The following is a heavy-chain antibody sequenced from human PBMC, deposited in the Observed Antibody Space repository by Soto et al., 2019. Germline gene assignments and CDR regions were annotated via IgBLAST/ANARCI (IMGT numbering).Heavy chain of an antibody. CDR2: ISGSGGST. J-gene: IGHJ4*02. Sequence: PGGSLRLSCAASGFTFSSYAMSWVRQAPGKGLDWVSAISGSGGSTYYADSVKGRFTISRDNSKNTLYLQMNSLRAEDTAVYYCAKGFDFWSGYYPGWGQGTLVTVSS. V-gene: IGHV3-23*01. CDR1: GFTFSSYA. D-gene: IGHD3-3*01. CDR3: AKGFDFWSGYYPG.